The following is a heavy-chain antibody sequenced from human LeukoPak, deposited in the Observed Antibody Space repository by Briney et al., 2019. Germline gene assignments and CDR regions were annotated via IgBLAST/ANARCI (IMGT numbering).Heavy chain of an antibody. V-gene: IGHV3-53*01. D-gene: IGHD3-3*01. J-gene: IGHJ4*02. CDR3: ARGEEVYYDFWSGYYFDY. CDR1: GFTVSSNY. Sequence: GGSLRLSCAVSGFTVSSNYMSWVRQAPGKGLVWVSVIYSGGSTYYADSVKGRFTISRDNSKNTLYLQMNSLRAEDTAVYYCARGEEVYYDFWSGYYFDYWGQGTLVTVSS. CDR2: IYSGGST.